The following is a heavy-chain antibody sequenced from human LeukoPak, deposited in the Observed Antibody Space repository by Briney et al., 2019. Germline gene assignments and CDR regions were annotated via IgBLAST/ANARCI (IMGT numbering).Heavy chain of an antibody. CDR3: ASSLSVDAFDI. V-gene: IGHV3-48*03. D-gene: IGHD2/OR15-2a*01. Sequence: GGSLRLSCVASGFTFSNYEMNWVRQAPGKGLECVSYISRSGSAVYHADSVKGRFTISTDNARNSLFLQMHSLRAEDTAVYYCASSLSVDAFDIWGQGTLVTVSS. J-gene: IGHJ3*02. CDR1: GFTFSNYE. CDR2: ISRSGSAV.